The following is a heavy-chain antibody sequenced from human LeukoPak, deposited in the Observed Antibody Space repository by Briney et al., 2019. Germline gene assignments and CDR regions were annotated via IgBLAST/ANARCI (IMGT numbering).Heavy chain of an antibody. Sequence: PSETLSLTCTVSGGSISSYYWSWIRQPPGKGLEWIGYIYNSGSTNYNPSLKSRVTISVDKSRNQFSLKLSSVTAADTAVYYCARVAVKFRGFDYWGQGTLVTVSS. CDR1: GGSISSYY. CDR3: ARVAVKFRGFDY. D-gene: IGHD4-11*01. CDR2: IYNSGST. V-gene: IGHV4-59*12. J-gene: IGHJ4*02.